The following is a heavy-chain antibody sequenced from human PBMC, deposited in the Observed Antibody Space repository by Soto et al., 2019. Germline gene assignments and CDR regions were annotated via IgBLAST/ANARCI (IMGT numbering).Heavy chain of an antibody. J-gene: IGHJ5*02. Sequence: LRLSCAASGFTFSSYSMNWVRQAPGKGLELVSSISSSSSYIYYADSVKGRFTISRDNAKNSLYLQMNSLRAEDTAVYYCARDAGYSSSWYIPPFDWFDPWGQGTLVTVSS. CDR1: GFTFSSYS. V-gene: IGHV3-21*01. CDR2: ISSSSSYI. D-gene: IGHD6-13*01. CDR3: ARDAGYSSSWYIPPFDWFDP.